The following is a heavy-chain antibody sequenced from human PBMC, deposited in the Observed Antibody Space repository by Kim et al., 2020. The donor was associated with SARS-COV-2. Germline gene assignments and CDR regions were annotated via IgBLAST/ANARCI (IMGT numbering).Heavy chain of an antibody. CDR3: TTAFEY. Sequence: KNEGTNTYHADSVKGRFTISRDNAKKTVYLQMNSLGAEDTAVYYCTTAFEYWGQGTLVTVSS. CDR2: KNEGTNT. V-gene: IGHV3-74*01. J-gene: IGHJ4*02.